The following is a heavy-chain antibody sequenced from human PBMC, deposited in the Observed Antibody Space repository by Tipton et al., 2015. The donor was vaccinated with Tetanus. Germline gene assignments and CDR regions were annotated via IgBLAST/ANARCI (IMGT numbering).Heavy chain of an antibody. CDR1: GYTFTNYW. CDR2: IYPGDSDT. V-gene: IGHV5-51*01. D-gene: IGHD4-17*01. CDR3: AGHGLPTDGAYFSWKFEY. Sequence: QLVQSGAEVKKPGESLKISCKGSGYTFTNYWIGWVRQMPGKGLEWMGIIYPGDSDTRYSPSFQGQVTISADKSITTAYLQWSSLRASATAMYYCAGHGLPTDGAYFSWKFEYWGQGTLLTVSS. J-gene: IGHJ4*02.